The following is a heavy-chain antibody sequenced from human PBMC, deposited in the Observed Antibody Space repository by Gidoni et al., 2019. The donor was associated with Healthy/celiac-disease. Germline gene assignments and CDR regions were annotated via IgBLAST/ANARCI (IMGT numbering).Heavy chain of an antibody. CDR3: ARHSGGVWGSYRSDAFDI. CDR1: GGSLSSYS. V-gene: IGHV4-59*08. D-gene: IGHD3-16*02. Sequence: GPGLVKPSETLSLTCTVSGGSLSSYSWSWIRQPPGKGLEWIGYIYYSGSTNYNPSLKSRVTISVDTSKNQFSLKLSSVTAADTAVYYCARHSGGVWGSYRSDAFDIWGQGTMVTVSS. J-gene: IGHJ3*02. CDR2: IYYSGST.